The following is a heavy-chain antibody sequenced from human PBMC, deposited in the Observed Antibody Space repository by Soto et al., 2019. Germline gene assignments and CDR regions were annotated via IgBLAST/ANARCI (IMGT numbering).Heavy chain of an antibody. CDR3: ASRPLIAARHYFDY. V-gene: IGHV4-34*01. CDR2: INHSGST. D-gene: IGHD6-6*01. CDR1: DGSYSGYY. Sequence: PSQTLSLTCAVDDGSYSGYYWSWIRKPPGKGLEWIGEINHSGSTNYNPSLKSRVTISVDTSKNQFSLKLSSVTAADTAVYYCASRPLIAARHYFDYWGQGTLVTVSS. J-gene: IGHJ4*02.